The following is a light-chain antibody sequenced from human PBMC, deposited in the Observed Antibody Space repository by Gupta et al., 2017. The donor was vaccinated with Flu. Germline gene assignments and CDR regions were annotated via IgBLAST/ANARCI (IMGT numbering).Light chain of an antibody. CDR3: QQYNNFPLT. CDR1: QSVSSN. CDR2: GAS. Sequence: SPGERATLSCRASQSVSSNLAWYQQKPGQAPRLLIYGASTRATGIPARFSGSGSGTEFTLTINSLQSEDFAVYYCQQYNNFPLTFGGGTKVEIK. J-gene: IGKJ4*01. V-gene: IGKV3-15*01.